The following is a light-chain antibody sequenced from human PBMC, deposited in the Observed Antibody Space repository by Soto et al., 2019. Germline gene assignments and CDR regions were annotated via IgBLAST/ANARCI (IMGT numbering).Light chain of an antibody. V-gene: IGKV4-1*01. CDR1: QSVLYSSNNKNY. J-gene: IGKJ2*02. CDR3: QQYYSTLCT. Sequence: DIVMTQSPDSLAVSLGERATINCKSSQSVLYSSNNKNYLAWYQQKLGQPPKLLIYWASTRESGVPDRFSGSGSGTDFTLTISSLQAEDVAVYYCQQYYSTLCTFGQGTKLEIK. CDR2: WAS.